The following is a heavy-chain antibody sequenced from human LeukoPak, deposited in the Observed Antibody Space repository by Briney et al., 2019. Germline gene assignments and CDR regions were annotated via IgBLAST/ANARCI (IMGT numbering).Heavy chain of an antibody. D-gene: IGHD5-24*01. J-gene: IGHJ2*01. CDR3: ARGRGRWLQIRAWYFDL. V-gene: IGHV4-34*01. Sequence: SETLSLTCAVYGGSFSGYYWSWIRQPPGKGLEWIGEINHSGSTNYNPSLKSRVTISVDTSKNQFSLKLSSVTAADTAVYYCARGRGRWLQIRAWYFDLWGRGTLVTVSS. CDR1: GGSFSGYY. CDR2: INHSGST.